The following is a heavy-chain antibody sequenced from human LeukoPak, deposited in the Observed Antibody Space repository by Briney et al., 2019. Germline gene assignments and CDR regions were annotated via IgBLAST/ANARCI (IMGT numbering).Heavy chain of an antibody. CDR2: IYYSGST. Sequence: PSETLSLTCTVSGDSISSYYGSWIRQPPGKGLEWIGCIYYSGSTNYNPSLKSRVTISVDTSKNQFSLKLSSVTAADTAVYYCARQDYGDYDYYFDYWGQGTLVTVSS. CDR3: ARQDYGDYDYYFDY. V-gene: IGHV4-59*01. CDR1: GDSISSYY. J-gene: IGHJ4*02. D-gene: IGHD4-17*01.